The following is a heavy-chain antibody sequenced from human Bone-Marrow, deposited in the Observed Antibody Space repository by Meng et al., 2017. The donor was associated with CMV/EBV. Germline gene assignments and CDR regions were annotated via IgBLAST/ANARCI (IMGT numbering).Heavy chain of an antibody. V-gene: IGHV1-2*02. J-gene: IGHJ6*02. D-gene: IGHD6-13*01. Sequence: ASVKVSCKASGYTFTGYYMHWVRQAPGQGLEWMGWINPNSGGTNYAQKFQGRVTMTTDTSTSTAYMELRSLRSDDTAVYYCAKQLAPNYYYYGMDVWGQGTTVTVSS. CDR3: AKQLAPNYYYYGMDV. CDR2: INPNSGGT. CDR1: GYTFTGYY.